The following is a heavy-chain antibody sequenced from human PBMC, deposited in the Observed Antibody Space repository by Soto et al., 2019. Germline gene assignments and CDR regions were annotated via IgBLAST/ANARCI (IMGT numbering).Heavy chain of an antibody. V-gene: IGHV1-69*02. D-gene: IGHD5-18*01. Sequence: QVQLVQSGAEVKKPGSSVKVSCKASGDTFSSYIISWVRQAPGQGLEWMGRIIPILNIPNYAQKFQGRVTITADKSTSTAYMELSSLRSEDTAVYYCAKARGYNYGSDYWGQGTLVTVSS. J-gene: IGHJ4*02. CDR2: IIPILNIP. CDR3: AKARGYNYGSDY. CDR1: GDTFSSYI.